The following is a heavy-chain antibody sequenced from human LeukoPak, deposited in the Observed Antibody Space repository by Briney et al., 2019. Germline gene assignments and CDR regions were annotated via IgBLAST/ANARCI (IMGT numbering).Heavy chain of an antibody. CDR2: IGSSGNTI. CDR3: VRAGRTAMAATS. Sequence: GGSLRLSCAASGFTFTDYYMSWIRQAPGKGLEWVSYIGSSGNTIYYADSVKGRFTISRDNAKNSLFLQMNSLRADDTAVYYCVRAGRTAMAATSWGQGTLVTVSS. V-gene: IGHV3-11*01. CDR1: GFTFTDYY. D-gene: IGHD6-19*01. J-gene: IGHJ4*02.